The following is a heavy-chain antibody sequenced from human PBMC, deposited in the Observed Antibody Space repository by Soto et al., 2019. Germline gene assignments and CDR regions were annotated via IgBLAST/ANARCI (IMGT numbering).Heavy chain of an antibody. J-gene: IGHJ4*02. V-gene: IGHV5-10-1*01. D-gene: IGHD3-10*01. CDR1: GYSFTSYW. Sequence: GESLKISCKGSGYSFTSYWISWVRQMPGKGLEWMGRIDPSDSYTNYSPSFQGRVTISADKSISTAYLQWSSLKASDTAMYYCARPVFGELLYHDYWGQGTLVTVSS. CDR2: IDPSDSYT. CDR3: ARPVFGELLYHDY.